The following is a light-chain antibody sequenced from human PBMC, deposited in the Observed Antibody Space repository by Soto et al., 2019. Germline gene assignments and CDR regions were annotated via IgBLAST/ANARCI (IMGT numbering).Light chain of an antibody. J-gene: IGLJ2*01. CDR3: ASYAGNNNFVL. V-gene: IGLV2-8*01. CDR1: SSDVGAYNY. CDR2: EVT. Sequence: QSALAQPPSASGSPGQSVTISCTGTSSDVGAYNYVSWYQQHPGKAPKLVIYEVTERPSGVPERFSGSKSGSTASLTVSGLQAEDEALYYCASYAGNNNFVLFGGGTKVPS.